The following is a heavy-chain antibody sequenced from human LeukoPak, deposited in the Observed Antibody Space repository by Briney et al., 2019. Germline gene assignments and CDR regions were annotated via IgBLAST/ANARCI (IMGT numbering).Heavy chain of an antibody. CDR3: AGQRGYCSGGNCYFDY. Sequence: PGGSLRLSCAASGFTFSSYAMSWVRQAPGKGLKWVSAIGAGGDSTYYADSVQGRFTISRDNSKNTLYLQMNSLRGEDTAVYYCAGQRGYCSGGNCYFDYWGQGTRVTFSS. D-gene: IGHD2-15*01. V-gene: IGHV3-23*01. CDR2: IGAGGDST. J-gene: IGHJ4*02. CDR1: GFTFSSYA.